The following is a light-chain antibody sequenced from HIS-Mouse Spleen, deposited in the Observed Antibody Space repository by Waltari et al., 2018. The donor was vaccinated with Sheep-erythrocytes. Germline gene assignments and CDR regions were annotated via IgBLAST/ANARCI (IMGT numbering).Light chain of an antibody. CDR1: SRAAGGYNF. V-gene: IGLV2-11*01. J-gene: IGLJ1*01. Sequence: QSALTQPRSVSGSPGQSVTISCPGTSRAAGGYNFVSWYQQHPGKAPKLMIYDVSKRPSGVPDRFSGSKSGNTASLTISGLQAEDEADYYCCSYAGSYNHVFATGTKVTVL. CDR3: CSYAGSYNHV. CDR2: DVS.